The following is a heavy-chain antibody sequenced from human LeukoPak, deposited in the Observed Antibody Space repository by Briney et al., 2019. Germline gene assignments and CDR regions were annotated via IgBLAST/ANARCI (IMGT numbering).Heavy chain of an antibody. CDR1: GNTFTGYY. CDR2: INPNSGDT. CDR3: ARGVAVLTHFDY. Sequence: ASVKVSCKASGNTFTGYYIHWVRQAPGQGLEWMGWINPNSGDTNYAQKFQGRVTMTRDTSISTAYMEVSRLRSDDTAVYYCARGVAVLTHFDYWGQGTLVTVSS. V-gene: IGHV1-2*02. J-gene: IGHJ4*02. D-gene: IGHD2-21*01.